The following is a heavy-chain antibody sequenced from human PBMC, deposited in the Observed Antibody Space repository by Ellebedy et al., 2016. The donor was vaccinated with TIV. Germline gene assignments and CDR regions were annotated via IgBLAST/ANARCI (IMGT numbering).Heavy chain of an antibody. CDR1: GFTFSSYW. J-gene: IGHJ4*02. Sequence: GESLKISCAASGFTFSSYWMSWVRQAPGKGLEWVANIKQDGSEKYYLDSVKGRFTISRDNAKNSLYLQMNSLRAEDTAVYYCAREAYCSGGSCYPVLWGQGTLVTVSS. CDR3: AREAYCSGGSCYPVL. V-gene: IGHV3-7*04. D-gene: IGHD2-15*01. CDR2: IKQDGSEK.